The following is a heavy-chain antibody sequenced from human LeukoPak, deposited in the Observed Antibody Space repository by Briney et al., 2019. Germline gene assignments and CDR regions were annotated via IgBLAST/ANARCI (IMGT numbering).Heavy chain of an antibody. Sequence: SETLSLTCTVSGGSISSYYWSWIRQPAGKGLEWIGRIYTSGSTNYNPSLKSRVTTSVDTSKNQFSLKLSSVTAADTAVYYCARDSGRITIFGVVTPSDAFDIWGQGTMVTVSS. J-gene: IGHJ3*02. CDR1: GGSISSYY. CDR2: IYTSGST. CDR3: ARDSGRITIFGVVTPSDAFDI. V-gene: IGHV4-4*07. D-gene: IGHD3-3*01.